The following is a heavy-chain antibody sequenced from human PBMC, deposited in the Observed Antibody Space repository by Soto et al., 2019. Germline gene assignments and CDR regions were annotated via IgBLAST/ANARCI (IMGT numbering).Heavy chain of an antibody. Sequence: ASVKVSCKASGGTFSSYAISWVRQAPGQGLEWMGGIIPLFGTANYAQKFQGRVTITADKSTSTAYMELSSLRSEDTAVYYCARLEYSSYYYYGMDVWGQGTTVTVSS. D-gene: IGHD6-6*01. CDR2: IIPLFGTA. J-gene: IGHJ6*02. CDR3: ARLEYSSYYYYGMDV. CDR1: GGTFSSYA. V-gene: IGHV1-69*06.